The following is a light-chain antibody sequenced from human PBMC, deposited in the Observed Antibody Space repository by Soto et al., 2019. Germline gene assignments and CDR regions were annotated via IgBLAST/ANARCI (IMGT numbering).Light chain of an antibody. CDR2: GAH. CDR1: QSIRSHY. J-gene: IGKJ1*01. Sequence: EIVLTQSPETLSLSPGERATLSCRASQSIRSHYLAWYQQKPGQAPRLLISGAHNRAPGIPDRFSGSESGTDFTLRISRLEPEDFAVYYCQQYGSSVTFGQGTKVHIK. CDR3: QQYGSSVT. V-gene: IGKV3-20*01.